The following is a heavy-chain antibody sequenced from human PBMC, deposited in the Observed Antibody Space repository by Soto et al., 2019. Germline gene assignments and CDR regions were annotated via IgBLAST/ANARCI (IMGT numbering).Heavy chain of an antibody. CDR1: GGTFSSYT. D-gene: IGHD6-13*01. V-gene: IGHV1-69*02. CDR3: AGPPSSSKYGMDV. J-gene: IGHJ6*02. CDR2: IIPILGIA. Sequence: QVQLVQSGAEVKKPGASVKVSCKASGGTFSSYTISWVRQAPGQGLEWMGRIIPILGIANYAQKFQGRVTITADKSTSTAYMELSSLRSEDTAVYYCAGPPSSSKYGMDVWGQGTTVTVSS.